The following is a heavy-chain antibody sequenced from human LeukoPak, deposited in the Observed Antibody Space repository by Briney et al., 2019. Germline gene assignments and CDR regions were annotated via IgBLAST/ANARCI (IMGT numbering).Heavy chain of an antibody. CDR3: AGRGAGGDFDS. CDR1: GYTFTGYY. Sequence: ASVKVSCKASGYTFTGYYMHWVRQAPGQGLECMGWINPNSGGANYAQKFQGRVDMTRDTSISTAYMELSRLRSDDTAVYYCAGRGAGGDFDSWGQGTLVTVSS. J-gene: IGHJ4*02. CDR2: INPNSGGA. V-gene: IGHV1-2*02. D-gene: IGHD6-13*01.